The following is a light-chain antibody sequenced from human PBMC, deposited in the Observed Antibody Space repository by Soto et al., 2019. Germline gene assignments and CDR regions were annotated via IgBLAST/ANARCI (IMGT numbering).Light chain of an antibody. J-gene: IGKJ5*01. CDR2: AAS. CDR3: QKSKSYPIT. V-gene: IGKV1-9*01. Sequence: DIQLTQSPSFLSASVGARVTITCRARQAINTSLAWYQQKPGQAPKLLIFAASTLQNGVPSRFSGSGSGTEFTVTITSLQPEYFATYYCQKSKSYPITFGQGTRLEIK. CDR1: QAINTS.